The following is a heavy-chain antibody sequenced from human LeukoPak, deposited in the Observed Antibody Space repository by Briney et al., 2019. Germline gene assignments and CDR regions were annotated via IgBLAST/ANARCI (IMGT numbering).Heavy chain of an antibody. CDR1: GFTFSNYA. CDR2: ISGSGGST. V-gene: IGHV3-23*01. CDR3: AKISGYYLLLPFDY. J-gene: IGHJ4*02. Sequence: GSLRLSCAASGFTFSNYAMSWVRQAPGKGLEWVSAISGSGGSTYYADSVKGRFTISRDNSKNTLYLQMNSLRAEDTAVYYCAKISGYYLLLPFDYWGQGTLVTVSS. D-gene: IGHD3-22*01.